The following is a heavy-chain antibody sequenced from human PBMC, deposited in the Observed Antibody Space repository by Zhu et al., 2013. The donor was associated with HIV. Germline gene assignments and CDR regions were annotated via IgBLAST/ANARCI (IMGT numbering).Heavy chain of an antibody. J-gene: IGHJ4*02. Sequence: QVQLVQSGAEVKKPGASVKVSCKASGYTFTSYGISWVRQAPGQGLEWMGWISAYNGNTNYAQKLQGRVTMTTDTSTSTAYMELRSLRSDDTAVYYCARTLPHYDFWSGYYPIFDFDYWGQGTLVTVSS. D-gene: IGHD3-3*01. CDR1: GYTFTSYG. CDR2: ISAYNGNT. CDR3: ARTLPHYDFWSGYYPIFDFDY. V-gene: IGHV1-18*01.